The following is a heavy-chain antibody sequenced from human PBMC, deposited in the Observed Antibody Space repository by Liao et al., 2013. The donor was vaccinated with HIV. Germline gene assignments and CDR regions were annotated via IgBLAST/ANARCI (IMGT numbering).Heavy chain of an antibody. CDR2: VNHSGRT. Sequence: QVHLQQWGAGLLKPSETLSLTCAVYGGSFSGYYWSWIRQSPGKGLECIGEVNHSGRTTYNPSLKSRVTISVDTSKRQFSLRLTSVTAADTAVYYCTNDFLQWGNGTTVIVSP. V-gene: IGHV4-34*01. CDR1: GGSFSGYY. CDR3: TNDFLQ. D-gene: IGHD4-11*01. J-gene: IGHJ6*04.